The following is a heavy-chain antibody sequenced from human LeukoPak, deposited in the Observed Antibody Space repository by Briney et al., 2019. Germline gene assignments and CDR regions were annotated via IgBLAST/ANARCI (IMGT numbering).Heavy chain of an antibody. J-gene: IGHJ4*02. D-gene: IGHD3-10*01. V-gene: IGHV3-74*01. CDR1: GFTFSSYW. CDR3: ARVPGVRGPLNN. Sequence: GGSLRLSCATSGFTFSSYWMHWVRQAPGKGLVWVSRINSDGSSTSYADSVKGRFTISRDNAKNTLYLQMNSLRAEDTAVYYCARVPGVRGPLNNWGQGTLVTVSS. CDR2: INSDGSST.